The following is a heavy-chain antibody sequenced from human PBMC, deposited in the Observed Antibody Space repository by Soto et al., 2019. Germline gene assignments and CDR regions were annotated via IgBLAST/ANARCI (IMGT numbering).Heavy chain of an antibody. V-gene: IGHV4-31*03. CDR3: ATIPRGSIYGYFAY. CDR2: SDHSGGI. J-gene: IGHJ4*02. Sequence: QVQLQESGPGVVKPSQTLSLTCTVSGDSISSGHHYLTWLRQHPGEGLEWLAYSDHSGGIYSNPSLRSRVTMSVDTSKNQFSLQLSSLTAADTAFYYCATIPRGSIYGYFAYWGQGALVTVSS. D-gene: IGHD3-3*02. CDR1: GDSISSGHHY.